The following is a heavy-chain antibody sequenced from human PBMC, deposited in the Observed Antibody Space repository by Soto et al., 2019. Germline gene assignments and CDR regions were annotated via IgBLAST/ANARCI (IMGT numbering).Heavy chain of an antibody. CDR1: GGTFSSYA. Sequence: SVKVSCKASGGTFSSYAISWVRQAPGQGLEWMGGIIPIFGTANYAQKFQGRVTITADKSTSTAYMELSSLRSEDTAVYYCARDSAYCGGDCPDSRFDYWGQGTLVTVSS. D-gene: IGHD2-21*02. CDR2: IIPIFGTA. J-gene: IGHJ4*02. CDR3: ARDSAYCGGDCPDSRFDY. V-gene: IGHV1-69*06.